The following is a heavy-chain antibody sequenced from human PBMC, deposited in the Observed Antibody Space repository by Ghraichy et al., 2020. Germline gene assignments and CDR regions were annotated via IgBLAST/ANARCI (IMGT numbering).Heavy chain of an antibody. V-gene: IGHV4-30-2*01. Sequence: SETLSLTCAVSGGSISSGGYSWSWIRQPPGKGLEWIGYIYHSGSTYYNPSLKSRVTISVDRSKNQFSLKLSSVTAADTAVYYCASLDPDYYFDYWGQGTLVTVSS. J-gene: IGHJ4*02. CDR1: GGSISSGGYS. D-gene: IGHD3-9*01. CDR3: ASLDPDYYFDY. CDR2: IYHSGST.